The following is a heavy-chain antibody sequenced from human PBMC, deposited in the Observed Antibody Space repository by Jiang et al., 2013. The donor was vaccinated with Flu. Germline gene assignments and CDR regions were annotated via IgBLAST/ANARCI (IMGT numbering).Heavy chain of an antibody. CDR3: AREVAAVGKNDP. Sequence: SGAEVKKPGASVKVSCKASGYTFTSYGISWVRQAPGQGLEWMGWISTNNGNTNYVQNLQGRVTLTTDTSTSTAYMELRSLRSEDTAVYYCAREVAAVGKNDPWGQGTLVTVSS. CDR2: ISTNNGNT. CDR1: GYTFTSYG. J-gene: IGHJ5*02. D-gene: IGHD6-13*01. V-gene: IGHV1-18*04.